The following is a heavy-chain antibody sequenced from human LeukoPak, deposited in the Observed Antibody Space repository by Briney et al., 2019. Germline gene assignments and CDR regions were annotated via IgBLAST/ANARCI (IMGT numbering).Heavy chain of an antibody. J-gene: IGHJ4*02. CDR1: GGSISSGGYY. V-gene: IGHV4-30-4*02. D-gene: IGHD3-9*01. Sequence: PSETLSLTCTVSGGSISSGGYYWSWIRQPPGKGLEWLGYMYYSGSTYYNPSLKSRVTITVDPSKTQFSLKLSSVTAADTAVYYCARDNPYYDILTGYRAFDYWGQGTLVTVSS. CDR2: MYYSGST. CDR3: ARDNPYYDILTGYRAFDY.